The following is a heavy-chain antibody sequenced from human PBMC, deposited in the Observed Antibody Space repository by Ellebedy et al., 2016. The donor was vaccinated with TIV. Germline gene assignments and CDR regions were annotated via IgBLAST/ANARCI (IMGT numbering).Heavy chain of an antibody. Sequence: PGGSLRLSCAASGSTFSNYGMHRVRQAPGKGLEWVAVISYDGSNKNYADSVKGRFTISRDNSKNTLDLQMNSLRAEDTAVYYCAKALDYGDGYGMNVWGQGTTVTVSS. CDR1: GSTFSNYG. CDR3: AKALDYGDGYGMNV. CDR2: ISYDGSNK. J-gene: IGHJ6*02. D-gene: IGHD4-17*01. V-gene: IGHV3-30*18.